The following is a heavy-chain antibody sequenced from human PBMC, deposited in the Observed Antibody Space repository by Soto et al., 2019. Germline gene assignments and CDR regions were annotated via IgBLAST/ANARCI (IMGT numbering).Heavy chain of an antibody. CDR3: ANLRRDRYGSGSFYYYYYMDV. CDR2: INHSGST. Sequence: SETLSLTCAVYGGSFSGYYWSWIRQPPGKGLEWIGEINHSGSTNYNPSLKSRVTISVDTSKSQFSLKLSSVTAADTAVYYCANLRRDRYGSGSFYYYYYMDVWGKGTTVTVSS. D-gene: IGHD3-10*01. V-gene: IGHV4-34*01. CDR1: GGSFSGYY. J-gene: IGHJ6*03.